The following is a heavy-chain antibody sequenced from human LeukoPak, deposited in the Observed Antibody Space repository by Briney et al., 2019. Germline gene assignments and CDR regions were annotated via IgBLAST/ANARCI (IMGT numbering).Heavy chain of an antibody. V-gene: IGHV1-18*01. CDR2: ISAYNGGT. D-gene: IGHD5-18*01. CDR3: ARSIQLWQHNWFDP. CDR1: GYTFTSYG. Sequence: GASVKVSCKASGYTFTSYGISWVRQAPGQGLEWMGWISAYNGGTNYAQKFQGRVTITADKSTSTAYMELSSLRSEDTAVYYCARSIQLWQHNWFDPWGQGTLVTVSS. J-gene: IGHJ5*02.